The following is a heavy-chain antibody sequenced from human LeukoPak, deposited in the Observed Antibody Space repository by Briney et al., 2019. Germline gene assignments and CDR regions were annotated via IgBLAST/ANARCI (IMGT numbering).Heavy chain of an antibody. Sequence: SETLSLTCAVYGGSFSGYYWSWIRQPPGKGLEWTGEINHSGSTNYNPSLKSRVTISVDTSKNQYSLKLSSVTAADTAVYYCAILPRDYWGQGTLVTVSS. CDR2: INHSGST. J-gene: IGHJ4*02. V-gene: IGHV4-34*01. CDR1: GGSFSGYY. CDR3: AILPRDY.